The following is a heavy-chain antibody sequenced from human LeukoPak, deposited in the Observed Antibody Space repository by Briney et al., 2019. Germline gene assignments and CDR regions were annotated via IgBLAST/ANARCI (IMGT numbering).Heavy chain of an antibody. D-gene: IGHD6-13*01. V-gene: IGHV3-48*01. Sequence: PGGSLRLSCVASGFTFSSYSVNWVRQAPGKGLEWVSYISSSSNTIYYADSVKGRFTISRDNAKNSLHLQMNSLRAEDTAVYYCAGAQQLVRNVLYWGQGTLVTVSS. J-gene: IGHJ4*02. CDR2: ISSSSNTI. CDR3: AGAQQLVRNVLY. CDR1: GFTFSSYS.